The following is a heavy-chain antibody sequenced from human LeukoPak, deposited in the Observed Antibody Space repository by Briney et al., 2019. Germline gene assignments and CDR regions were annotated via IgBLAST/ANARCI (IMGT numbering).Heavy chain of an antibody. CDR2: IYSGGST. CDR3: AKDTSSTSSPGAFDI. J-gene: IGHJ3*02. V-gene: IGHV3-66*01. CDR1: GFTVSSNY. D-gene: IGHD2-2*01. Sequence: GGSLRLSCAASGFTVSSNYMSWVRQAPGKGLEWVSVIYSGGSTYYADSVKGRFTISRDNSKNTLYLQMNSLRAEDTAVYYCAKDTSSTSSPGAFDIWGQGTMVTVSS.